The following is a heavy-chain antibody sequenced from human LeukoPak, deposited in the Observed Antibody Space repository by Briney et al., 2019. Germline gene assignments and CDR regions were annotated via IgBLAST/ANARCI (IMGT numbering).Heavy chain of an antibody. CDR2: ISSSGNTK. V-gene: IGHV3-48*04. Sequence: GGSLRLSCAASGFSFSTYSMNWVRQASGKGLEWISYISSSGNTKYYADSVNGRFTISRDNAKNSLYLQVNSLRAEDTAVYYCASGGKQTNWGNYWGQGTLVTVSS. CDR1: GFSFSTYS. CDR3: ASGGKQTNWGNY. J-gene: IGHJ4*02. D-gene: IGHD7-27*01.